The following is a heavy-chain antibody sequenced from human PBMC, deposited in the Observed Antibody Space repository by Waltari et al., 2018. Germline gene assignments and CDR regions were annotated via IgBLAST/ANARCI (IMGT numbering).Heavy chain of an antibody. CDR2: IGPGGCNI. D-gene: IGHD3-3*01. CDR3: ARDQECAFDY. V-gene: IGHV3-48*02. J-gene: IGHJ4*02. CDR1: GFTFSRYR. Sequence: EVQLVESGGGLVQPGGSLKLSCAASGFTFSRYRMNWVRQAPGKGLELVSHIGPGGCNIGYADSVKGRITISRDNAQNSLYLIINSLTDEYTAVYYCARDQECAFDYWGRGTLVTVSS.